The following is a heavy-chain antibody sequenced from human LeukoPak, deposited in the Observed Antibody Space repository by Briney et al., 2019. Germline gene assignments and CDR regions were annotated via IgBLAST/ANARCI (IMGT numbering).Heavy chain of an antibody. J-gene: IGHJ4*02. V-gene: IGHV4-38-2*01. CDR3: ASAPSLYCSGGSCYIDY. CDR2: IYHSGST. D-gene: IGHD2-15*01. CDR1: GYSISSGYY. Sequence: SETLSLTCAVSGYSISSGYYWGWIRQPPGEGLEWIGSIYHSGSTYYNPPLKSRVTISVDTSKNQFSLKLSSVTAADTAVYYCASAPSLYCSGGSCYIDYWGQGTLVTVSS.